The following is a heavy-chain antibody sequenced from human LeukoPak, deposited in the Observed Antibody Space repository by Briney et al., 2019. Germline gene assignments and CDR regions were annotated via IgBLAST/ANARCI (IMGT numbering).Heavy chain of an antibody. J-gene: IGHJ4*02. V-gene: IGHV4-34*01. CDR2: INHSGST. CDR1: GGSFSGYY. Sequence: PSETLSLTCAVYGGSFSGYYWSWIRQPPGKGLEWIGEINHSGSTNYNPSLKSRVTISVDTSKNQFSLKLSSVTAADTAVYYCASLQLVSYSYAYWGQGTLVTVSS. CDR3: ASLQLVSYSYAY. D-gene: IGHD6-13*01.